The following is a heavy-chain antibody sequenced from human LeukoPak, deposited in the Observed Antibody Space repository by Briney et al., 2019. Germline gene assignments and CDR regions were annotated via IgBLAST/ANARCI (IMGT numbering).Heavy chain of an antibody. CDR1: EFTFSTYS. J-gene: IGHJ3*02. CDR3: ARVLGIAAAVDAFDI. CDR2: ISSTGSYI. D-gene: IGHD6-13*01. V-gene: IGHV3-21*01. Sequence: PGGSLRLSCAASEFTFSTYSINWVRQAPGKGLEWVSSISSTGSYIYYADSVKGRFTISRDNAKNSLYLQMNSLRAEDTAVYYCARVLGIAAAVDAFDIWGQGTMVTVSS.